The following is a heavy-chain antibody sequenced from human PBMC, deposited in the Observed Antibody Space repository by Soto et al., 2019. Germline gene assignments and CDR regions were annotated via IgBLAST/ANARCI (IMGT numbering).Heavy chain of an antibody. CDR1: GFTFDNYA. CDR2: ISGGGGGT. Sequence: EVRLLESGGGLEQPGGSLRLSCVISGFTFDNYAMSWVRQVPGKGLEWVSAISGGGGGTYYADSVRGRFIISRDNSKNTVYLQVNGLRTEDTAVYYCAKDVHYDSSGGLDSWGQGTLVNVSS. V-gene: IGHV3-23*01. CDR3: AKDVHYDSSGGLDS. D-gene: IGHD3-22*01. J-gene: IGHJ4*02.